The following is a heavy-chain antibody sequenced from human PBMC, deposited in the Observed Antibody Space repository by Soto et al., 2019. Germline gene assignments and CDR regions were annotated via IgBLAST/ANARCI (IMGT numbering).Heavy chain of an antibody. CDR2: ISGSGGNT. CDR3: AKFGMTTINRDY. Sequence: EAQLLESGGGLVQPGGSLRVSCAASGFSFDTYAMSWVRQAPGKGLEWVSTISGSGGNTYYADSVKGRFTISRDNSKNSLDLQMTSLRAEDTALYYCAKFGMTTINRDYWGQGTQVTVSS. J-gene: IGHJ4*02. D-gene: IGHD5-12*01. CDR1: GFSFDTYA. V-gene: IGHV3-23*01.